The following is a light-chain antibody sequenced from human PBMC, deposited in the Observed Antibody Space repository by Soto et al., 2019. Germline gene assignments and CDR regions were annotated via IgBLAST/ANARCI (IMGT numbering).Light chain of an antibody. CDR1: QDINIY. CDR3: QQYDILPIT. CDR2: DAS. V-gene: IGKV1-33*01. Sequence: DMRMTQSPSSLFASVGDRVTITCQATQDINIYLNWYQQKPGKAPNLLIYDASNLEIGVPSRFSGSGSGTHFTFTISSLQTEDIGTYYCQQYDILPITFGRGTRLEIK. J-gene: IGKJ5*01.